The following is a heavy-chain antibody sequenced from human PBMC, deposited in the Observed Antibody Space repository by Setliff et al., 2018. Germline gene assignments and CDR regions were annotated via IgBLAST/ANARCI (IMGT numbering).Heavy chain of an antibody. J-gene: IGHJ3*02. V-gene: IGHV4-39*01. Sequence: SETLSLTCTVSGGSISTNSYYWGWIRQPPGKGLEWIGSMYFSGSTYYNPSLKSRVTISVDTSKNQFSLKLSSVTAADTAVYYCARPKYYYGSGSSSAFDIWGQGTMVTVSS. CDR2: MYFSGST. CDR3: ARPKYYYGSGSSSAFDI. D-gene: IGHD3-10*01. CDR1: GGSISTNSYY.